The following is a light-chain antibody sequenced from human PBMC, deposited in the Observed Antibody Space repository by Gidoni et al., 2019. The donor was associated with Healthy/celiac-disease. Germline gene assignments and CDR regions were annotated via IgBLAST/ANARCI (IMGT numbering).Light chain of an antibody. J-gene: IGLJ2*01. CDR3: SSYAGSNNWGV. V-gene: IGLV2-8*01. CDR1: SRDVGGYNY. CDR2: EVS. Sequence: QSALTQPPSASGSPGQSVTISCTGTSRDVGGYNYVSWYQPHPGKAPNLMIDEVSKRPSGVPDCFSGSKSGTTASLTVSGLQAEDEADYYCSSYAGSNNWGVFGGGTKLTVL.